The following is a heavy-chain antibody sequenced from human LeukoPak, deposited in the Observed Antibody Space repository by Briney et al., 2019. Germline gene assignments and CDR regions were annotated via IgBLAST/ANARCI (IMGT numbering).Heavy chain of an antibody. D-gene: IGHD5-18*01. CDR3: ARAGMETDPLDYYYYMDV. CDR2: ISWNSGSI. V-gene: IGHV3-9*01. J-gene: IGHJ6*03. Sequence: GRSLRLSCAASGFTFDDYAMHWVRQAPGKGLEWVSGISWNSGSIGYADSVKGRFTISRDNAKNSLYLQMNSLRAEDTAVYYCARAGMETDPLDYYYYMDVWGKGTTVTVSS. CDR1: GFTFDDYA.